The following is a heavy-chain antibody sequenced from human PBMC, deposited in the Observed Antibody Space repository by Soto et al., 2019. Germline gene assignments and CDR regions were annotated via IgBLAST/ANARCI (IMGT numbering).Heavy chain of an antibody. CDR2: ISYDGSNK. Sequence: QVQLVESGGGVVQPGRSLRLSCAASGFTFSSYAMHWVRQAPGKGLEWVAVISYDGSNKYCADSVKGRFTISRDNSKNTLYLQMNSLRAEDTAVYYCARESRYCSGGSCYSYYGMDVWGQGTTVTVSS. CDR1: GFTFSSYA. J-gene: IGHJ6*02. D-gene: IGHD2-15*01. CDR3: ARESRYCSGGSCYSYYGMDV. V-gene: IGHV3-30-3*01.